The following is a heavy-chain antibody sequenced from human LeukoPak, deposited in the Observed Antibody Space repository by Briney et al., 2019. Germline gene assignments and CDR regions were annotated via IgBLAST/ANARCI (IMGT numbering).Heavy chain of an antibody. CDR2: ISRSGRNT. D-gene: IGHD3-10*01. Sequence: GGSLRLSCAASGFTFSDYYMSWIRQAPGKGLEWVSHISRSGRNTYYADCSKGRFTISRDNAKNSLYLQMNSLRAEDTAVYYCARDSTSGGFDFWGQGTLVTISS. CDR3: ARDSTSGGFDF. V-gene: IGHV3-11*04. CDR1: GFTFSDYY. J-gene: IGHJ4*02.